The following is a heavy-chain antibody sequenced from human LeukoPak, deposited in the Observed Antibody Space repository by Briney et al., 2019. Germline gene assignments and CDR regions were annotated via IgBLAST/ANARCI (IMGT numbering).Heavy chain of an antibody. J-gene: IGHJ3*02. V-gene: IGHV5-51*01. CDR1: GYSFTSYW. CDR3: ARRRYNWNYGPNDAFDI. CDR2: IYPGDSDT. Sequence: HGESLKISCKGSGYSFTSYWIGWVRQMPGKGLEWMGIIYPGDSDTRYSPSFQGQVTISADKSISTAYLQWSSLKASDTAMYYCARRRYNWNYGPNDAFDIWGQGTMVTVSS. D-gene: IGHD1-7*01.